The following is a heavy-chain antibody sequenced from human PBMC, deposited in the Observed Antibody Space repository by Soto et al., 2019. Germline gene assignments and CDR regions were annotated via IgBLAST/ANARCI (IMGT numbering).Heavy chain of an antibody. J-gene: IGHJ5*02. V-gene: IGHV1-18*04. D-gene: IGHD5-12*01. Sequence: HVQLVQSGAEVKKPGASVKVSCKASGYTFTNFGIGWVRQAPGQGLEWMGWIIPYNGNTNSALKLQGRVTMTTDTSTSTAYMELRSLRSDDTAVYYCATSYDSWFDPWSQGTLVTVSS. CDR2: IIPYNGNT. CDR3: ATSYDSWFDP. CDR1: GYTFTNFG.